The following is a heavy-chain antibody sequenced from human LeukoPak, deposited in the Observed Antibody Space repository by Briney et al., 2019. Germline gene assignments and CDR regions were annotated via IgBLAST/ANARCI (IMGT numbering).Heavy chain of an antibody. CDR3: ARDFGFMKD. Sequence: GGSLRLSCVASGFTLRSYVMSWVRQAPGKGLEWVSFIYSDNTHYSDSVKGRFTISRDNSKNTLYLQMNSLRAEDTAVYYCARDFGFMKDWGQGTLVTVSS. CDR2: IYSDNT. CDR1: GFTLRSYV. D-gene: IGHD3-16*01. V-gene: IGHV3-66*01. J-gene: IGHJ4*02.